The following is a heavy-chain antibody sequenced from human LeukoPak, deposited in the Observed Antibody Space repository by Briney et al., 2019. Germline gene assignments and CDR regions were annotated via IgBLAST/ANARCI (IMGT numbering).Heavy chain of an antibody. CDR3: ARGGGYYYYGMDV. CDR1: GRSVSGYY. D-gene: IGHD4-23*01. J-gene: IGHJ6*04. CDR2: INHSGST. V-gene: IGHV4-34*01. Sequence: SETLSLTCAVYGRSVSGYYWSWIRQPPGKGLEWIGEINHSGSTNYNPSLKSRVTISVDTSKNQFSLRLSSVTAADTAVYYCARGGGYYYYGMDVWGKGTTVTVSS.